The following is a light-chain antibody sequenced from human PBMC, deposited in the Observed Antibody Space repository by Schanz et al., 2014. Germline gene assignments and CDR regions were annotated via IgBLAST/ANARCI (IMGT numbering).Light chain of an antibody. CDR3: QSFDSGLRGVV. J-gene: IGLJ3*02. V-gene: IGLV1-47*02. CDR1: SSNIGSNT. CDR2: SNN. Sequence: QSVLTQPPSVSGTPGQRVTMSCSGSSSNIGSNTVHWYRQLPGTAPKLLIYSNNQRPSGVPDRFSASKSGTSASLAISGLRSEDEADYYCQSFDSGLRGVVIGGGTKLTVL.